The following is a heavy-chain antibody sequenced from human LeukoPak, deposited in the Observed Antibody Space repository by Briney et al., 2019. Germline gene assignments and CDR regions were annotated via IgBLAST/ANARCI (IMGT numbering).Heavy chain of an antibody. V-gene: IGHV1-69*13. Sequence: SVKVSCKASGGTFRTFAISWVRQAPGQGLEWMGGIIPIFNIPNSALKFQGRLTITADESTTTAYMELSSLRSDDTAIYYCGLSENYYYYYMDVWGKGTTVTISS. J-gene: IGHJ6*03. CDR2: IIPIFNIP. CDR1: GGTFRTFA. CDR3: GLSENYYYYYMDV.